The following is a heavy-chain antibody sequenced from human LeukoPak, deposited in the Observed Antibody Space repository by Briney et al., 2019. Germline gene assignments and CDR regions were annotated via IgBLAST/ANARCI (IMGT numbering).Heavy chain of an antibody. J-gene: IGHJ4*02. CDR2: IYYSGST. Sequence: RPSETLSLTCTVSGGSISSYYWSWIRQPPGKGLEWIGYIYYSGSTNYNPSLKSRVTISVDTSKNQFFLKLSSVTAADTAVYYCARARPSFTNLGSDYFDYWGQGTLVTVSS. CDR1: GGSISSYY. D-gene: IGHD3-10*01. V-gene: IGHV4-59*01. CDR3: ARARPSFTNLGSDYFDY.